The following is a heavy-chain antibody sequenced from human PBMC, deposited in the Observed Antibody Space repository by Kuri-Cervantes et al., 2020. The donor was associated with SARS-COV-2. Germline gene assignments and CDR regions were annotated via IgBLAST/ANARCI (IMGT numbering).Heavy chain of an antibody. CDR1: GFSFSNYA. CDR3: ARDRAAAGVYYSDY. CDR2: ISYDGSNK. D-gene: IGHD6-13*01. J-gene: IGHJ4*02. Sequence: GESLKISCAASGFSFSNYAMHWVRQAPGKGLEWVAVISYDGSNKYYADSVKGRFTISRDNSKSTLYLQMSSLRAEDTAVYYCARDRAAAGVYYSDYWGQGTLVTVSS. V-gene: IGHV3-30-3*01.